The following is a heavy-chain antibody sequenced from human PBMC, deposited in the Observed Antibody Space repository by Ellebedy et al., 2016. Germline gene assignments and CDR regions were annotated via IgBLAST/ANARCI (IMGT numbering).Heavy chain of an antibody. D-gene: IGHD6-13*01. V-gene: IGHV1-2*02. CDR3: APTPPAGQQLFGY. CDR2: INPNSGGT. J-gene: IGHJ4*02. Sequence: ASVKVSXKASGYTFTGYYMHWVRQAPGQGLEWMGWINPNSGGTNYAQKFQGRVTMTRDTSISTAYMELSRLRSDDTAVYYCAPTPPAGQQLFGYWGQGTLVTVSS. CDR1: GYTFTGYY.